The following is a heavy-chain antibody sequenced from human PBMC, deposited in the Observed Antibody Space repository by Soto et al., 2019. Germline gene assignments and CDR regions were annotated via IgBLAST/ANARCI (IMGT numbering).Heavy chain of an antibody. Sequence: GGSLRLSCAASGFTFSSYSMNWVRQAPGKGLEWVSSISSSSSYIYYADSVKGRFTISRDNAKNSLYLQMNSLRAEDTAVYYCARERYSYGPYYFDYWGQGTLVTVSS. J-gene: IGHJ4*02. CDR2: ISSSSSYI. CDR1: GFTFSSYS. CDR3: ARERYSYGPYYFDY. V-gene: IGHV3-21*04. D-gene: IGHD5-18*01.